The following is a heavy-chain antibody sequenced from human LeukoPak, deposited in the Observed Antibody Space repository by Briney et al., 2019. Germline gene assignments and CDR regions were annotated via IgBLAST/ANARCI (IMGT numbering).Heavy chain of an antibody. V-gene: IGHV4-39*07. CDR3: AREVRGYYDSSGYYYS. Sequence: SETLSLTCTVSGGSISSSSYYWGWIRQPPGKGLEWIVSIYYSGSTYYNPSLKSRVTISVDTSKNQFSLKLSSVTAADTAVYYCAREVRGYYDSSGYYYSWGQGTLVTVSS. D-gene: IGHD3-22*01. CDR2: IYYSGST. CDR1: GGSISSSSYY. J-gene: IGHJ4*02.